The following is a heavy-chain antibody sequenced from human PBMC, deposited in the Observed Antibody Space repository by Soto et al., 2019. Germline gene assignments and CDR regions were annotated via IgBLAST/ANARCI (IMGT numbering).Heavy chain of an antibody. J-gene: IGHJ4*02. V-gene: IGHV1-2*02. CDR2: INPNSGGT. D-gene: IGHD5-12*01. CDR3: ARVTGEWLRLPLGY. CDR1: GYTFIGYY. Sequence: ASVKVSCKASGYTFIGYYIHWVRQAPGQGLEWMGWINPNSGGTNYAQKFQGRVTMTRDTSISTAYMELSRLRSDDTAVYYCARVTGEWLRLPLGYWGREPWSPSPQ.